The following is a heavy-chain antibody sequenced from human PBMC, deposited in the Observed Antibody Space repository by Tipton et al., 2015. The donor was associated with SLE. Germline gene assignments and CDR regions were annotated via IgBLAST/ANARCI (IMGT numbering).Heavy chain of an antibody. Sequence: GLVKPSETLSLTCNVSGYSISSGYYWGWIRQPPGKGLEWIGSFYHSGSTNYNPSLKTRVTISVDTSKNQFSLKVNSVTAGDTAVYYCAKYEVGSVDPWGQGILVTVSS. V-gene: IGHV4-38-2*02. CDR3: AKYEVGSVDP. CDR2: FYHSGST. J-gene: IGHJ5*02. CDR1: GYSISSGYY. D-gene: IGHD1-26*01.